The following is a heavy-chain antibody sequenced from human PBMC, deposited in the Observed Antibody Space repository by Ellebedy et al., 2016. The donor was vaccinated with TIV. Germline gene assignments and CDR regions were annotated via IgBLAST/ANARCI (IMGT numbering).Heavy chain of an antibody. CDR1: GFTFSSYS. V-gene: IGHV3-48*01. D-gene: IGHD5-12*01. Sequence: GGSLRLXXAASGFTFSSYSMNWVRQAPGKGLEWVSYISRIGSTIYYADSVKGRFTISRDNSKNTLYLQMNSLRAEDTAVYYCAKKDSGYSGYDDYWGQGTLVTVSS. CDR2: ISRIGSTI. CDR3: AKKDSGYSGYDDY. J-gene: IGHJ4*02.